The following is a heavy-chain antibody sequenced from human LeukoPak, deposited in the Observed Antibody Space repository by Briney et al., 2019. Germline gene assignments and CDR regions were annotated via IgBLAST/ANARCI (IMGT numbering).Heavy chain of an antibody. CDR3: AKDMATVTTFDAFDI. Sequence: PGRSLRLSCAASGFTFDDYATHWVRQAPGKGLEWVSGISWNSGSIGYADSVKGRFTISRDNAKNSLYLQMNSLRAEDTALYYCAKDMATVTTFDAFDIWGQGTMVTVSS. CDR2: ISWNSGSI. CDR1: GFTFDDYA. J-gene: IGHJ3*02. D-gene: IGHD4-11*01. V-gene: IGHV3-9*01.